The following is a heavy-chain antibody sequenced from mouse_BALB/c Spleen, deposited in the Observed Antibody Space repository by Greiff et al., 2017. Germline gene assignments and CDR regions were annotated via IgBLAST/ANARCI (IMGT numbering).Heavy chain of an antibody. Sequence: VQLQQSGAELVRPGVSVKISCKGSGYTFTDYAMHWVKQSHAKSLEWIGVISTYYGDASYNQKFKGKATMTVDKSSSTAYMELARLTSEDSAIYYCARAPTTGVDYAMDYWGQGTSVTVSS. CDR1: GYTFTDYA. J-gene: IGHJ4*01. CDR3: ARAPTTGVDYAMDY. V-gene: IGHV1S137*01. CDR2: ISTYYGDA. D-gene: IGHD2-14*01.